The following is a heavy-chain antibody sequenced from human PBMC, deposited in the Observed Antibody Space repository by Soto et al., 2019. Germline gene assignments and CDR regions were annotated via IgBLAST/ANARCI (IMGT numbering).Heavy chain of an antibody. D-gene: IGHD2-21*02. Sequence: PSWTLSLTCIVSGVSISSGDDCGSWIRKPPGKGLEWIGYIYSSGSTYSNPSLKSRVTISADMSKNQFSLRLTSVTAADTAVYYCARVDSGVTAYFDSWGQGILVTVSS. J-gene: IGHJ4*02. CDR1: GVSISSGDDC. CDR3: ARVDSGVTAYFDS. V-gene: IGHV4-30-4*01. CDR2: IYSSGST.